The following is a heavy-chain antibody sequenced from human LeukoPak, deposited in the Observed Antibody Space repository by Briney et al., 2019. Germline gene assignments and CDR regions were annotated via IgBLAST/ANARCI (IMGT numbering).Heavy chain of an antibody. J-gene: IGHJ4*02. V-gene: IGHV3-23*01. CDR1: GFTFSSYA. CDR3: AKDQGGYSAYGHLDY. Sequence: AGGPLRLSCAASGFTFSSYAMSWVRQAPGKGLEWVSGIGATGVSTFYGDSVKGRFTMSRDNSKNTLYLRMDSLRAEDTAVYYCAKDQGGYSAYGHLDYWGQGTLVTVSS. CDR2: IGATGVST. D-gene: IGHD5-12*01.